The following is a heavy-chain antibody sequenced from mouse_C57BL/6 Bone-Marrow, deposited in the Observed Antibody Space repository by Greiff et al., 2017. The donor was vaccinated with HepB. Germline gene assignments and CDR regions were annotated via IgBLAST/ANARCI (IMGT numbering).Heavy chain of an antibody. V-gene: IGHV10-3*01. J-gene: IGHJ4*01. Sequence: GGGLVQPKGSLKLSCAASGFTFNTYAMHWVRQAPGKGLEWVARIRSKSSNYATYYADSVKDRFTISRDDSQSMLYLQMNNLKTEDTAMYYRVRERQLRLNYYAMDYWGQGTSVTVSS. CDR3: VRERQLRLNYYAMDY. CDR1: GFTFNTYA. D-gene: IGHD3-2*02. CDR2: IRSKSSNYAT.